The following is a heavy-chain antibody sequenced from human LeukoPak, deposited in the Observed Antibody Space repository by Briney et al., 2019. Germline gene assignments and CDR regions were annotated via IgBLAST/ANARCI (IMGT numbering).Heavy chain of an antibody. J-gene: IGHJ4*02. CDR2: IKQDGSEK. Sequence: GGSLRLSCAASGFTFSNYWMNWVRQAPGKGLEWVANIKQDGSEKYYVDSVEGRFTVSRGNTKNSLYLQMNSLRAEDTAVYYCARERGYSSSCYTFWGQGTLVTVSS. CDR1: GFTFSNYW. D-gene: IGHD6-13*01. V-gene: IGHV3-7*01. CDR3: ARERGYSSSCYTF.